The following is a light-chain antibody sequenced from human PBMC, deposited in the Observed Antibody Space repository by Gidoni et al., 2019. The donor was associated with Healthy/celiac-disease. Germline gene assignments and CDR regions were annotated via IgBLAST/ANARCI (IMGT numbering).Light chain of an antibody. J-gene: IGKJ1*01. CDR3: QQYNSFTWT. V-gene: IGKV1-5*01. CDR2: DAS. Sequence: DIQMTQSPSTLSASVGDRVTITCRASQSISSWLAWYQQKPGKAPKLLIYDASSLESGVPSRFSGSGSGTEFTLTLSSLQPDDFATSYCQQYNSFTWTFGQGTKVEIK. CDR1: QSISSW.